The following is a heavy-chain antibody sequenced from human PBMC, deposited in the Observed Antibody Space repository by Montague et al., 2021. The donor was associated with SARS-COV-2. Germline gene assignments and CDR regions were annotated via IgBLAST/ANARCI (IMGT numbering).Heavy chain of an antibody. D-gene: IGHD3-10*01. V-gene: IGHV4-34*01. CDR1: GGSFSTYS. J-gene: IGHJ6*03. Sequence: SETLSLTCAVHGGSFSTYSWNWIRQPPGKGLEWIGEIHHGGSTNYNPSLKSRVTISADTSKNQFSLKLTSVAAADTAVYYCARLGDGVVPSPILGVGPYYSYSDMDVWGKGTTVTVSS. CDR2: IHHGGST. CDR3: ARLGDGVVPSPILGVGPYYSYSDMDV.